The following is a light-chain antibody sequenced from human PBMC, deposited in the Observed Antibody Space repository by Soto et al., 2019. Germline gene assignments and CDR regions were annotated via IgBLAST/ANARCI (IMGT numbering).Light chain of an antibody. CDR3: QQYNSYST. V-gene: IGKV1-5*03. Sequence: DIQMTQSPSTLSASVGDRVTITCRASQSISSWLAWYQQKPGKAPKLLIYKASSLESGVPSRFSGSGSGTEFTLTISSLQPDDFATYYCQQYNSYSTFGHGTKVDNK. J-gene: IGKJ1*01. CDR1: QSISSW. CDR2: KAS.